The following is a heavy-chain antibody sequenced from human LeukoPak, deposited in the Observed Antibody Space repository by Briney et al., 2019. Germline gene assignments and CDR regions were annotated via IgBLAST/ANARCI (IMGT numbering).Heavy chain of an antibody. J-gene: IGHJ4*02. Sequence: KTSQTLSLTCTVSGGSISSGGYYWSWIRQHPGKGLEWIGYIYYSGSTYYNPSLKSRVTISVDTSKNQFSLKLSSVTAADTAVYYCARVDYYYDSSGYYYYFDYWGQGTLVTVSS. V-gene: IGHV4-31*03. CDR2: IYYSGST. D-gene: IGHD3-22*01. CDR3: ARVDYYYDSSGYYYYFDY. CDR1: GGSISSGGYY.